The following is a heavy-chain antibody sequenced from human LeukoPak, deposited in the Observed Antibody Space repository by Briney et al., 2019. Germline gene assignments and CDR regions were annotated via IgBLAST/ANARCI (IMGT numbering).Heavy chain of an antibody. CDR2: INAGNGNT. J-gene: IGHJ4*02. D-gene: IGHD3-3*01. V-gene: IGHV1-3*03. Sequence: WASVKVSCKASGYTFTGYHMHWVRQAPGQRLEWMGWINAGNGNTKYSQEFQGRVTITRDTSASTAYMELSSLRSEDMAVYYCARTRITIFGVVIRGGFDYWGQGTLVTVSS. CDR1: GYTFTGYH. CDR3: ARTRITIFGVVIRGGFDY.